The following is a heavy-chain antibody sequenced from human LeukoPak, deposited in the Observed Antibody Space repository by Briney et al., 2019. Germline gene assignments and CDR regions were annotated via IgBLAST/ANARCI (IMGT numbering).Heavy chain of an antibody. CDR3: AKDHGSGSYYNLPDY. CDR1: GFSFSSYC. D-gene: IGHD3-10*01. CDR2: IGISGYST. J-gene: IGHJ4*02. V-gene: IGHV3-23*01. Sequence: GGSLKLSCAASGFSFSSYCMSWVRQAPGKGLEWVSGIGISGYSTYYADSAKGRFTISRDNSENTLSLQMDGLRAEDTAVYHCAKDHGSGSYYNLPDYWGQGTLVTVSS.